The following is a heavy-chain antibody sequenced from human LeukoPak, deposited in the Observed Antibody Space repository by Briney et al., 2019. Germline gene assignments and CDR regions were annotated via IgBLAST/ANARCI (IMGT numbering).Heavy chain of an antibody. CDR3: ARGAIRDAFDI. V-gene: IGHV1-69*13. CDR1: GGTFSSYA. Sequence: GASVKVSFTASGGTFSSYAISWVRQAPGQGLEWMGGIIPILGTANYAQKFQGRVTITADESTSTAYMELSSLRSEDTAVYYCARGAIRDAFDIWGQGTMVTVSS. CDR2: IIPILGTA. J-gene: IGHJ3*02.